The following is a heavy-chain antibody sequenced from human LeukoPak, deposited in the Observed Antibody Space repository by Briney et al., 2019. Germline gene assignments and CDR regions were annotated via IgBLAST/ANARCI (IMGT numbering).Heavy chain of an antibody. CDR1: GVSISSGSYY. V-gene: IGHV4-39*01. Sequence: SETLSLTCAVSGVSISSGSYYWGWIRQPPGKGLEWIGSIYYSGSTYYNPSLKSRVTISMDTSKNQFSLKLSSVSAADTAVYYCARHSPFGPYWFDPWGQGTLVTVSS. CDR2: IYYSGST. D-gene: IGHD3-16*01. J-gene: IGHJ5*02. CDR3: ARHSPFGPYWFDP.